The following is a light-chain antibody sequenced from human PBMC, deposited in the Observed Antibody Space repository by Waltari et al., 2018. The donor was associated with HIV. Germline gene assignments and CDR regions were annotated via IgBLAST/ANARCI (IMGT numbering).Light chain of an antibody. V-gene: IGLV10-54*01. J-gene: IGLJ3*02. CDR3: SSWDSNVAACV. Sequence: GLSLPPPVSKMLRQTAIVTCDATYKNVSKHGAVCLRHHKGRPPKLLSYINNNRPSGVSGRFSASRSGDTAYLSISLLQSDDEADYYCSSWDSNVAACVFGGGTTLTVL. CDR1: YKNVSKHG. CDR2: INN.